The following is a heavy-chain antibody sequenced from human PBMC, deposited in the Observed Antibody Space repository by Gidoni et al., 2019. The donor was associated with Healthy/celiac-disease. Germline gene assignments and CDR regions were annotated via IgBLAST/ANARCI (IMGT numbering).Heavy chain of an antibody. V-gene: IGHV1-46*01. Sequence: QVQLVQSGAEVKKPGASVKVSCKASGYTFTSYYMHWVRQAPGQGLEWMGMINPSGGSTSYAQKFQGRVTMTRDTSTSTVYMELNSLRSEDTAVYYCARDHHMVRGVIIKRGFDYWGQGTLVTVSS. D-gene: IGHD3-10*01. CDR3: ARDHHMVRGVIIKRGFDY. CDR2: INPSGGST. J-gene: IGHJ4*02. CDR1: GYTFTSYY.